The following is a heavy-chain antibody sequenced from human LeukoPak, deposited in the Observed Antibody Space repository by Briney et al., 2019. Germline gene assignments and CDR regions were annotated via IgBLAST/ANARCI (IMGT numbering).Heavy chain of an antibody. CDR2: RSYDGSNK. CDR3: ARRRSTTYYYYGMDV. D-gene: IGHD4-17*01. CDR1: GFTFSSYA. Sequence: GGSLRLSCAASGFTFSSYAMHWVRQAPGKGLEWVAVRSYDGSNKYYADSVKGRFTISRDNSKNTLYLQMNSLRAEDTAVYYCARRRSTTYYYYGMDVWGQGTTVTVSS. J-gene: IGHJ6*02. V-gene: IGHV3-30*04.